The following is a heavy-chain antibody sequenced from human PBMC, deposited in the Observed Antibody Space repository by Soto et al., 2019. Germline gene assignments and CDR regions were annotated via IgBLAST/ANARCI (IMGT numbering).Heavy chain of an antibody. J-gene: IGHJ6*02. CDR1: GFTFSSYG. Sequence: QAGGSLRLSCAASGFTFSSYGMHWVRQAPGKGLEWVAVIWYDGSNKYYADSVKGRFTISRDNSKNTLYLQMNSLRAEDTAVYYCARDLAVGATYYYYYYGMDVWGQGTTVTVSS. D-gene: IGHD1-26*01. CDR3: ARDLAVGATYYYYYYGMDV. V-gene: IGHV3-33*01. CDR2: IWYDGSNK.